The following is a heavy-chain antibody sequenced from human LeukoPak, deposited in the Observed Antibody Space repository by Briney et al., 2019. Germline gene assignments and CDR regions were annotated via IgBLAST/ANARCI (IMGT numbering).Heavy chain of an antibody. V-gene: IGHV3-74*01. J-gene: IGHJ4*02. D-gene: IGHD4-17*01. Sequence: GGSLGLSGAAAGFTFSTYWMHWVRQAPGKGLVWVSRIRGDGSTAIYADSVKGRFTISRDNSKNTLYLQTSSLRAEDTAVYYCARASTTVPNLLDYWGQGTLVTVSS. CDR3: ARASTTVPNLLDY. CDR1: GFTFSTYW. CDR2: IRGDGSTA.